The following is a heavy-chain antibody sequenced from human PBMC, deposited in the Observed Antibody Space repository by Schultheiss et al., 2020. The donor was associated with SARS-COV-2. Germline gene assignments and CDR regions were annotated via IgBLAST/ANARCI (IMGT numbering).Heavy chain of an antibody. CDR2: INHSGST. D-gene: IGHD6-19*01. V-gene: IGHV4-34*01. CDR1: GGSFSGYY. CDR3: ARDRGWYYFDY. J-gene: IGHJ4*02. Sequence: SETLSLTCAVYGGSFSGYYWSWIRQPPGKGLEWIGEINHSGSTNYNPSLKSRVTMSVDTSKNQFSLKLSSVTAADTAVYYCARDRGWYYFDYWGQGTLVTVSS.